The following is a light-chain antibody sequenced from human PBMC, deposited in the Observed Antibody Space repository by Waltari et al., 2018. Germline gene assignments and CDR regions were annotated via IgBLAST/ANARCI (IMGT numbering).Light chain of an antibody. Sequence: ESVLTQSPGTLSLSPGERATLFCRASQSVTRTLAWYQQKPGQAPRLLSYDASSRATGIPDRFSGSGYGTDFSLTISRLEPEDFAVYYCQKYGTLPATFGQGTKVEIK. CDR1: QSVTRT. J-gene: IGKJ1*01. V-gene: IGKV3-20*01. CDR3: QKYGTLPAT. CDR2: DAS.